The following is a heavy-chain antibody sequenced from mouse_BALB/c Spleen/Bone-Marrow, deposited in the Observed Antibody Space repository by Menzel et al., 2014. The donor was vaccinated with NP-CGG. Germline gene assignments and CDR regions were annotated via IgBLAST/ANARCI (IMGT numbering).Heavy chain of an antibody. D-gene: IGHD4-1*01. J-gene: IGHJ4*01. CDR1: GFTSSSYG. Sequence: EVKLVESGGDLVKPGGSLKLSCAASGFTSSSYGMSWVRQTPDKRLEWVATISSGGVYTYYPDSVKGRFTISRDNAKNTLYLQMSSLKSEDTAMYYCARRTGTDYYAMDYWGQGTSVTVSS. CDR3: ARRTGTDYYAMDY. CDR2: ISSGGVYT. V-gene: IGHV5-6*02.